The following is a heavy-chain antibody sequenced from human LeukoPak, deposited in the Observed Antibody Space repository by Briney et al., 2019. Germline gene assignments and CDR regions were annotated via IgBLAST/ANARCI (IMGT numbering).Heavy chain of an antibody. CDR2: IIPIFGTA. CDR1: GGTFSSYA. CDR3: AVSKVEMATSYYFDY. J-gene: IGHJ4*02. D-gene: IGHD5-24*01. V-gene: IGHV1-69*13. Sequence: SVKVSCKSSGGTFSSYAISWVRQAPGQGLEWMGGIIPIFGTANYAQKFQGRVTITADESTSTAYMELSSLRSEDTAVYYCAVSKVEMATSYYFDYWGQGTLVTVSS.